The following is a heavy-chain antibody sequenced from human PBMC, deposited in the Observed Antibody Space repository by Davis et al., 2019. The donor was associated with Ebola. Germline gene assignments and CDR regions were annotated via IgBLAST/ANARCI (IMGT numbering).Heavy chain of an antibody. CDR2: IKQDGSEE. CDR1: GFTFSSYW. V-gene: IGHV3-7*01. D-gene: IGHD1-26*01. Sequence: PGGSLRLSCAASGFTFSSYWMSWVRQAPGKGLEWVANIKQDGSEEYYVDSVKGRFTISRDNAKNSLYLQMNSLRAEDTAVYYCARDLATPKGVQWEVSLNYWGQGTLVTVSS. CDR3: ARDLATPKGVQWEVSLNY. J-gene: IGHJ4*02.